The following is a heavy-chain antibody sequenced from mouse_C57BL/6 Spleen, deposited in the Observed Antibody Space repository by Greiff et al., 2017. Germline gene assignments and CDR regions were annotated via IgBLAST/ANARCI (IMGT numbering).Heavy chain of an antibody. J-gene: IGHJ2*01. D-gene: IGHD2-2*01. CDR2: FNPNNGGT. Sequence: EVQLQQSGPELVKPGASVKMSCKASGYTFTDYNIHWVQQSPGKSLEWIGYFNPNNGGTSYNQKFKGKATLTVNKSSSTAYMELRSLTSEDSAVYYCARRKSYYGYDYFDYWGQGTTLTVSS. CDR3: ARRKSYYGYDYFDY. V-gene: IGHV1-22*01. CDR1: GYTFTDYN.